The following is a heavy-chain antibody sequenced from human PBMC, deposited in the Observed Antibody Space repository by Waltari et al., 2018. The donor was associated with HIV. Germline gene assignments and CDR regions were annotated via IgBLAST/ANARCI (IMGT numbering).Heavy chain of an antibody. V-gene: IGHV3-23*01. D-gene: IGHD3-16*01. Sequence: EVQLLECGGGLVQPGGSLRRSWPASGFHFSSYAMRGVRQAPGKGLEWVSAISAGGVSTYYADSVKGRFTISRDNSKNTVYLQMNSLRGEDTAVYYCARDLGGYWYFDLWGRGTLVTVSS. CDR1: GFHFSSYA. CDR2: ISAGGVST. J-gene: IGHJ2*01. CDR3: ARDLGGYWYFDL.